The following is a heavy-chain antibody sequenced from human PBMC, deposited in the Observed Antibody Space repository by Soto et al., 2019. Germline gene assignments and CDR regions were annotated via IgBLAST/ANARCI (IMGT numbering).Heavy chain of an antibody. D-gene: IGHD2-15*01. Sequence: QVQLVQSGAEVKKPGASVKVSCKASGYTFTSYDINWVRQATGQGLEWMGWMNPNSGNIGYAQKFRGRVTLTRNTSISTAYMALSSLRSEDTAVYYCATLYCSGGRCCSDFWGQGTLVTVSS. CDR1: GYTFTSYD. J-gene: IGHJ4*02. CDR3: ATLYCSGGRCCSDF. V-gene: IGHV1-8*01. CDR2: MNPNSGNI.